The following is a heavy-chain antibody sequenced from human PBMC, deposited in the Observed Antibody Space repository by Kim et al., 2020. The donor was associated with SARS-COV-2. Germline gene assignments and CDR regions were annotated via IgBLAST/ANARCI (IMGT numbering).Heavy chain of an antibody. V-gene: IGHV3-30*04. J-gene: IGHJ4*02. CDR3: ARDTDIVVVPAAMHAFDY. D-gene: IGHD2-2*01. CDR2: ISYDGSNK. Sequence: GGSLRLSCAASGFTFSSYAMHWVRQAPGKGLEWVAVISYDGSNKYYADSVKGRFTISRDNSKNTLYLQMNSLRAEDTAVYYCARDTDIVVVPAAMHAFDYWGQGTLVTVSS. CDR1: GFTFSSYA.